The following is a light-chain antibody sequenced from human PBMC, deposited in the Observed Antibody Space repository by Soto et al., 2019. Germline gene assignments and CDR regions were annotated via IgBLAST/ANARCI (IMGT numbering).Light chain of an antibody. J-gene: IGLJ2*01. CDR3: QSYDSSLNGHVV. Sequence: QPVLTQPPSVSGAPGQRITISCTGTSSTIGAGYDVHWYQQLPGTAPKLLIYQNSNRPSGVPDRFSASRSGTSASLAITGLQADDEADYYCQSYDSSLNGHVVFGGGTKVTVL. V-gene: IGLV1-40*01. CDR2: QNS. CDR1: SSTIGAGYD.